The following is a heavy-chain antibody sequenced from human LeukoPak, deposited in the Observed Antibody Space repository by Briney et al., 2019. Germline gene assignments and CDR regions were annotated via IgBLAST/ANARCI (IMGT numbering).Heavy chain of an antibody. Sequence: SETLSLTCTVSGGSISSYYWSWIRQPAGKGLEWIGRIYTSGSTNYNPSLKSRVTMSVDTSKNQFSLKLSSVTAADTAVYYCARGLDSGGWYTWFDPWGQGTLVTVSS. CDR3: ARGLDSGGWYTWFDP. D-gene: IGHD6-19*01. V-gene: IGHV4-4*07. CDR1: GGSISSYY. CDR2: IYTSGST. J-gene: IGHJ5*02.